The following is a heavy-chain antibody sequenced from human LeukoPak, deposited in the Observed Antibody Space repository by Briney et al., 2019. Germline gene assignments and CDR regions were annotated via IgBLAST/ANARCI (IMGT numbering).Heavy chain of an antibody. D-gene: IGHD6-19*01. CDR1: GFTFSGSV. CDR3: TDGSGSSSTDY. V-gene: IGHV3-73*01. J-gene: IGHJ4*02. Sequence: GGSLRLSCAASGFTFSGSVMHWVRQASGKGLEWVGRITSKPNSYATVYAVSGKVRFTIASDDSKSTAYLQRNSLKTEATAVYYCTDGSGSSSTDYWGQGTLVTVSS. CDR2: ITSKPNSYAT.